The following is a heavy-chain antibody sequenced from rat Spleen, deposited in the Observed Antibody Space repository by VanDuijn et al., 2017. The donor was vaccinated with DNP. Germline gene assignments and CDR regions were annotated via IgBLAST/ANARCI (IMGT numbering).Heavy chain of an antibody. V-gene: IGHV3-3*01. J-gene: IGHJ2*01. CDR2: INSAGST. CDR1: GFSLTNYHV. D-gene: IGHD1-3*01. Sequence: VQLKESGPDLVQPSQTLSLTCTVPGFSLTNYHVHWVRQPPGNKMEWMGYINSAGSTKYNPSLKSRISIIRDTSKNQFFLQVNSVTTADTATYYCARMDYGLDYWGQGVMVTVSS. CDR3: ARMDYGLDY.